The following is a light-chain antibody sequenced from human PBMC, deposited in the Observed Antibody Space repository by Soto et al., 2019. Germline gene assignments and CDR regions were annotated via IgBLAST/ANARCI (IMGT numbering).Light chain of an antibody. CDR2: VAS. CDR1: QSISNS. Sequence: DIQMTQSLSSLSASVGDRVTITCRASQSISNSLSWYQQKPGKAPNFLIYVASTLQSGVPSRFSGSGSGTDFTLTISSLQPEDVATYYCQQSFSPPYTFGQGTKVEIK. J-gene: IGKJ2*01. CDR3: QQSFSPPYT. V-gene: IGKV1-39*01.